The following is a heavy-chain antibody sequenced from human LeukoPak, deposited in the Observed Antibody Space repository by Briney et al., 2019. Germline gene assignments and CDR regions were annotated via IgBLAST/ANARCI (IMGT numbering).Heavy chain of an antibody. Sequence: PGGSLRLSCAASGFTFSPYHMNWVPRTPGKGLEWVSSITTSSTYMFYAVPVRGRFTLSRDNAENSLYLKMNSLSSEDTAVFYCARGVNSDLWRERTLVTVSS. CDR1: GFTFSPYH. V-gene: IGHV3-21*04. CDR2: ITTSSTYM. CDR3: ARGVNSDL. D-gene: IGHD3-10*01. J-gene: IGHJ4*02.